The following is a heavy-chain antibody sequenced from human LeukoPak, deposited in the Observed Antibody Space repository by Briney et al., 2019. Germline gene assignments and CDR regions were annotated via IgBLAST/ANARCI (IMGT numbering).Heavy chain of an antibody. V-gene: IGHV4-30-4*01. CDR1: GGSISSGDYY. Sequence: SQTLSLTCTVCGGSISSGDYYWSWIRQPAGKSLEWIGYIYYSGSTYYNPSLKSRVTISVDTSKNQFSLKLSSVTAADTAVYYCASVGGYSYGRPYYFDYWGQGTLVTVSS. CDR2: IYYSGST. D-gene: IGHD5-18*01. J-gene: IGHJ4*02. CDR3: ASVGGYSYGRPYYFDY.